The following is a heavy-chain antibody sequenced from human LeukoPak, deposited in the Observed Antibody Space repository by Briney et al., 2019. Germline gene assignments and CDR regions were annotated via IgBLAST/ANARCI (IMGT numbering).Heavy chain of an antibody. V-gene: IGHV3-21*01. CDR1: GFTFSSYS. Sequence: GGSLRLSCAASGFTFSSYSMNWVRQAPGKGLEWVSSISSSSYIYYADSVKGRFTISRDNAKNSLYLQMNSLRAEDTAVYYCARGLTTYTTVTTDYWGQGTPVTVSS. D-gene: IGHD4-17*01. J-gene: IGHJ4*02. CDR3: ARGLTTYTTVTTDY. CDR2: ISSSSYI.